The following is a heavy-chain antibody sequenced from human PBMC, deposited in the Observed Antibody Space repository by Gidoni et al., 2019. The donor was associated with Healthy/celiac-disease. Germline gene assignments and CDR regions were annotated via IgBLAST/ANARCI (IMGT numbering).Heavy chain of an antibody. Sequence: RLPCAASGFSFSSYRMNWVRQAPGQGLEWVSSISSSSSYIYYADSVKGRFTISRDNDKNSLYRQMNSLRAEDTSVYYCARDTMSYYGSGSYATFDYWGQGTLVTVSS. CDR1: GFSFSSYR. J-gene: IGHJ4*02. V-gene: IGHV3-21*01. CDR2: ISSSSSYI. D-gene: IGHD3-10*01. CDR3: ARDTMSYYGSGSYATFDY.